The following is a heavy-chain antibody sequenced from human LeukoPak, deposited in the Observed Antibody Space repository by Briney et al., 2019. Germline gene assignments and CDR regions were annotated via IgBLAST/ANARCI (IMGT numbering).Heavy chain of an antibody. J-gene: IGHJ3*02. CDR3: ARGREFYDSSGSDAFDI. CDR1: GYTFTGYY. D-gene: IGHD3-22*01. Sequence: ASVKVSCKASGYTFTGYYMHWVRQAPGQGLEWMGWINPNSGGTNYAQWVQGRVTMTRDTSISTAYMELSRLRSDDTAVYYCARGREFYDSSGSDAFDIWGQGTMVTVSS. CDR2: INPNSGGT. V-gene: IGHV1-2*02.